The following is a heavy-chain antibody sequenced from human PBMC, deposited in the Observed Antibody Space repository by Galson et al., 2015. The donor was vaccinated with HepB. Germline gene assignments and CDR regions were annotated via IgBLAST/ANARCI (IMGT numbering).Heavy chain of an antibody. CDR3: AKGRSTSRQGADS. CDR1: GFTFSSYT. J-gene: IGHJ4*02. Sequence: SLRLSCAASGFTFSSYTMSWVRQAPGKGLEWVSGISASGASTYYAASVRGRFTISRDNSKNMYLQMNSLRVEDTAVYYCAKGRSTSRQGADSWGQGTLVTVSS. CDR2: ISASGAST. V-gene: IGHV3-23*01. D-gene: IGHD2-2*01.